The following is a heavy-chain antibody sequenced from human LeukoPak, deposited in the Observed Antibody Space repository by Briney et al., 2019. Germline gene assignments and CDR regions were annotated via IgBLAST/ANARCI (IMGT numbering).Heavy chain of an antibody. CDR3: ARVREGGGYQCYFDY. J-gene: IGHJ4*02. CDR2: IYYSGST. D-gene: IGHD2-15*01. Sequence: PSETLSLTCTVSGGSISSYYWSWIRQPPGKGLEWIGYIYYSGSTNYNPSLKSRVTISVDTSKNQFSLKLSSVTAADTAVYYCARVREGGGYQCYFDYWGQGTLVTVSS. CDR1: GGSISSYY. V-gene: IGHV4-59*12.